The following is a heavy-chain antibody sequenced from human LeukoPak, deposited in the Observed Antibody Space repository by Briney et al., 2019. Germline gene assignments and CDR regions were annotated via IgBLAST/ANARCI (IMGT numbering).Heavy chain of an antibody. Sequence: GGSLRLSCAVSGVIFNNYAMSWVRQAPGRGLEWVSVISASGGSTYYADSVKGRFTISRDNSNNRLYLEMNSLRAKDTAVYYCAKHAGTTRQTKDYWGQGTLVTVSS. V-gene: IGHV3-23*01. CDR3: AKHAGTTRQTKDY. CDR1: GVIFNNYA. D-gene: IGHD1-1*01. J-gene: IGHJ4*02. CDR2: ISASGGST.